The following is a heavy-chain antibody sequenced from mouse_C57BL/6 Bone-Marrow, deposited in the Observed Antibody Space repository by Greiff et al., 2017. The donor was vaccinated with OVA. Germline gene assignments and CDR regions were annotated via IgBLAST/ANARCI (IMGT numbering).Heavy chain of an antibody. CDR3: APNWVERTESKNY. J-gene: IGHJ2*01. V-gene: IGHV14-2*01. CDR1: GFNIKDYY. Sequence: VQLKESGAELVKPGASVKLSCTASGFNIKDYYMHWVKQRTEQGLEWIGRIDPEDGETKYAPKFQGKATITADTSSNTAYLQLSSLTSEDTAVYYCAPNWVERTESKNYWGQGTTLTVSS. D-gene: IGHD4-1*01. CDR2: IDPEDGET.